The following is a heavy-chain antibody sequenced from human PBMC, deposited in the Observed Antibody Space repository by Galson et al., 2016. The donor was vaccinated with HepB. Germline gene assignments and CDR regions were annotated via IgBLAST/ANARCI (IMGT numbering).Heavy chain of an antibody. J-gene: IGHJ4*02. CDR3: ARRRDYGDNPVDD. V-gene: IGHV1-8*01. CDR2: MNPDSGRT. D-gene: IGHD4-17*01. Sequence: SVKVSCKASGYTFTRCDINWVRQATGQGLEWLGWMNPDSGRTGSAQKFQGRVTMTRDTSISTAYLELSSLTSEDTGVYFCARRRDYGDNPVDDWGQGTLVAVTS. CDR1: GYTFTRCD.